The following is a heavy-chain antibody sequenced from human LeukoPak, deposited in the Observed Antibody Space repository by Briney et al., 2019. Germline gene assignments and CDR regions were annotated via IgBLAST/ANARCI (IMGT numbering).Heavy chain of an antibody. D-gene: IGHD6-13*01. CDR3: AKGRSSSSYWYFDL. V-gene: IGHV3-23*01. Sequence: GGSLRLSCAASGFTFSSYAMSWVSQAPGKGLEWVSAISGSGGSTYYASSVKGRFTISRDNSKNTLYLQRNSLRAEDTAVYYCAKGRSSSSYWYFDLWGRGTLVTVSS. CDR1: GFTFSSYA. CDR2: ISGSGGST. J-gene: IGHJ2*01.